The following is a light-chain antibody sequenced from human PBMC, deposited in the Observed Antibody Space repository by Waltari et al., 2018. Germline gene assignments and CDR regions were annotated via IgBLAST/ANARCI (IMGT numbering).Light chain of an antibody. J-gene: IGKJ4*01. Sequence: IVLTQSPATLSLSPGERATLSCRASQSVTGNLAWYQQKPGQAPRLLIYNTSKRPTGIPARFSGSGSGTDFTLTISSLEPEDFAVYYCHQRSNWPLTFGGGTKVEIK. CDR2: NTS. CDR3: HQRSNWPLT. CDR1: QSVTGN. V-gene: IGKV3-11*01.